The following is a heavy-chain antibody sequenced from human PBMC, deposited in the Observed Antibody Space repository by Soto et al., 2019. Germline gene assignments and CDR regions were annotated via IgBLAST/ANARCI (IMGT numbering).Heavy chain of an antibody. CDR3: ARDLGGSPTGYSSGWPIDY. CDR2: IWYDGSNK. D-gene: IGHD6-19*01. CDR1: GFKCITYA. Sequence: GGSLRLSSTASGFKCITYAMYWVRQATGKGLEWVAVIWYDGSNKYYADSVKGRFTISRDNSKNTLYLQINSLRAEDTAVYYCARDLGGSPTGYSSGWPIDYWGQGTLVTVSS. J-gene: IGHJ4*02. V-gene: IGHV3-33*01.